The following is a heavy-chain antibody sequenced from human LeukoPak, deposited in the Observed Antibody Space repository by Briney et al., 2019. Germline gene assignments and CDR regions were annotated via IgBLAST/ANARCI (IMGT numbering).Heavy chain of an antibody. CDR1: GGPISEYY. V-gene: IGHV4-59*08. J-gene: IGHJ3*01. D-gene: IGHD2-2*01. CDR3: ARRFRTSGTLHHDAYDV. CDR2: IFGSVSP. Sequence: SETVSLTCTVSGGPISEYYGRWLRHPPGKGLEGIGHIFGSVSPDYNPSLKSRVNITTDTSKTQFSLQLSSVTAADTAMYFCARRFRTSGTLHHDAYDVWGQGTVVTVSS.